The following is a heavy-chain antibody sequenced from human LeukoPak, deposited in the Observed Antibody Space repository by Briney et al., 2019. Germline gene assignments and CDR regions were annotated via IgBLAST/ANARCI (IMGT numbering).Heavy chain of an antibody. J-gene: IGHJ4*02. CDR1: GFTFSNYS. CDR3: ARSGATYFDY. V-gene: IGHV3-21*01. D-gene: IGHD1-26*01. CDR2: ISSSSSYI. Sequence: GGSLRLSCAASGFTFSNYSMNWVRQAPGKGREWVSSISSSSSYIYYADSVKGRFTISRDNAKNSLYLQMNSLRAEDTAVYYCARSGATYFDYWGQGTLVTVSS.